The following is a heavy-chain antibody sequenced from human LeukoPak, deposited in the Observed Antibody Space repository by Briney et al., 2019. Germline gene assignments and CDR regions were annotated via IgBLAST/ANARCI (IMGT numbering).Heavy chain of an antibody. Sequence: SVKVSCKASGGTVSRYPISWVRQAPGQGLEWMGGIIPIFGTANYAQKFQGRVTITADKSTSTAYMELSSLRSEDTAVYYCARELRFLEWLRAFDYWGQGTLVTVSS. CDR1: GGTVSRYP. J-gene: IGHJ4*02. V-gene: IGHV1-69*06. CDR2: IIPIFGTA. D-gene: IGHD3-3*01. CDR3: ARELRFLEWLRAFDY.